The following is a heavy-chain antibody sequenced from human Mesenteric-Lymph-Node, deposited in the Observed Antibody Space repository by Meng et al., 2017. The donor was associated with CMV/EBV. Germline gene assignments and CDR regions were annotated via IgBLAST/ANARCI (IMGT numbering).Heavy chain of an antibody. D-gene: IGHD4-23*01. V-gene: IGHV1-46*01. CDR1: GYSFTSYY. J-gene: IGHJ2*01. Sequence: SGYSFTSYYLHWVRQAPGQGLEWMGIINPSGGRTRYAQKFQNRGTLTRDTSTSTVYMELSSLRFEDTAVYYCARVPYGDNGYWYFDLWGRGTLVTVSS. CDR2: INPSGGRT. CDR3: ARVPYGDNGYWYFDL.